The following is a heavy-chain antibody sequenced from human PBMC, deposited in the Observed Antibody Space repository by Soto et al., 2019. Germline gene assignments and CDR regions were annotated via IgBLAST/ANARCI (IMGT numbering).Heavy chain of an antibody. Sequence: PGGSLRLSCAASGFPVSSNYMSWVRQAPGKGLEWVSVIYSGGSTYYADSVKGRFTISRHNSKNTLYLQMNSLRAEDTAVYYCAREKIWSEPGSYYYYMDVWGKGTTVTVSS. J-gene: IGHJ6*03. V-gene: IGHV3-53*04. CDR2: IYSGGST. CDR3: AREKIWSEPGSYYYYMDV. CDR1: GFPVSSNY. D-gene: IGHD3-3*01.